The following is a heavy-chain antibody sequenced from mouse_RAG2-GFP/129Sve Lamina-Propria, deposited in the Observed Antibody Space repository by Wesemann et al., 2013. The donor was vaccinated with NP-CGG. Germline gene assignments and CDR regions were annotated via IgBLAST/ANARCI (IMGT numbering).Heavy chain of an antibody. CDR1: GYSITSGYD. V-gene: IGHV3-1*01. J-gene: IGHJ4*01. Sequence: DVQLQESGPGLVKPSQSLSLTCTVTGYSITSGYDWHWIRHFPGNILEWMGYISYSGSTNYNPSLKSRISITHDTSKNHFFLKLNSVTTEDTATYYCARDGPIYYAMDYWGQGTSVTVSS. CDR2: ISYSGST. CDR3: ARDGPIYYAMDY.